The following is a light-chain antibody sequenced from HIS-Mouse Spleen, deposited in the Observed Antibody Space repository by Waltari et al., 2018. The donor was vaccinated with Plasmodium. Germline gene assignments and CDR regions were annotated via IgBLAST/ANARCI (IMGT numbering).Light chain of an antibody. CDR1: ALPKKY. Sequence: SYELTQPPSVSVSPGQTARIPCSGDALPKKYAYRYQRKSGKAPVLVIYEDSKRPSGIPERFSGSSSGTMATLTISGAQVEDEADYYCYSTDSSGNHRVFGGGTKLTVL. V-gene: IGLV3-10*01. CDR3: YSTDSSGNHRV. J-gene: IGLJ3*02. CDR2: EDS.